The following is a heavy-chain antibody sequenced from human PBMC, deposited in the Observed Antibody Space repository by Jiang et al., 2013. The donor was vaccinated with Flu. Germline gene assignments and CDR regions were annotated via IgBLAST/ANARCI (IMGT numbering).Heavy chain of an antibody. V-gene: IGHV4-30-4*01. CDR2: IFYSGSS. CDR1: GGSLISDQHY. Sequence: GSGLVKPSQTLSLTCRVSGGSLISDQHYWTWIRQSPEKGLEWIGYIFYSGSSYSNPSLKSRVSLSVDTSKNQFSLKLSSVTASDTAVYYCAREPYCSGGSCYSGGSNWFDP. J-gene: IGHJ5*02. D-gene: IGHD2-15*01. CDR3: AREPYCSGGSCYSGGSNWFDP.